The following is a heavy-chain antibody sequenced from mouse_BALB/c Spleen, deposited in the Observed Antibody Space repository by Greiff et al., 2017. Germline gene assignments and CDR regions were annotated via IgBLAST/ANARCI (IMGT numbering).Heavy chain of an antibody. CDR2: IDPSDSYT. D-gene: IGHD2-1*01. V-gene: IGHV1-69*02. CDR3: ARKDGNPAWFAY. J-gene: IGHJ3*01. Sequence: VQLQQPGAELVKPGASVKLSCKASGYTFTSYWMHWVKQRPGQGLEWIGEIDPSDSYTNYNQKFKGKATLTVDKSSSTAYMQLSSLTSEDSAVYYCARKDGNPAWFAYWGQGTLVTVSA. CDR1: GYTFTSYW.